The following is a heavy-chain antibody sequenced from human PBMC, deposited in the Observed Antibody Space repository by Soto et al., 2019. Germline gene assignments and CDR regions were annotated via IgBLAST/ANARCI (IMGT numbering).Heavy chain of an antibody. V-gene: IGHV4-39*01. Sequence: QVQLQESGPGLVKPSETLSLTCTVSGGSISRSSYYWGWIRQPPGKGLEWIGSIFYSGSTYYNPSLQSRVTISVDTSTNQFSLKLRSVTAADTAVYYCARIVRGIVITYYYMDVWGKGTTVTVSS. CDR3: ARIVRGIVITYYYMDV. CDR1: GGSISRSSYY. D-gene: IGHD2-21*01. J-gene: IGHJ6*03. CDR2: IFYSGST.